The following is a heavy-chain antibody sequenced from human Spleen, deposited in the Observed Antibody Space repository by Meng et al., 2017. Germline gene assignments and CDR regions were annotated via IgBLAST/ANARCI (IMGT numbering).Heavy chain of an antibody. CDR3: ARLCHCGSENYNDIFDF. J-gene: IGHJ3*01. D-gene: IGHD3-10*01. CDR2: VYTKGNT. V-gene: IGHV4-61*02. Sequence: SETLSLTCTVSGGSVSSGDYYWSWIRQPAGKGLEWIGRVYTKGNTDYNPFLKSQITISLDTSKNQFSLEMSSVTAADTAVYYCARLCHCGSENYNDIFDFWGRGTLVTVSS. CDR1: GGSVSSGDYY.